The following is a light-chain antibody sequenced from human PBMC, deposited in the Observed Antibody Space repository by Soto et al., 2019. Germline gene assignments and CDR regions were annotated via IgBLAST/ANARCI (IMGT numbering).Light chain of an antibody. Sequence: QSALTQPPSASGSLGQSVTISCTGTSSDVGGYRFVSWYQQHPGKAPKVMIYEVNKRPSGVPDRFSGSKSGSTASLTVSGRQAEDEADYYCCSYAGNNNVVFGGGTKLTVL. J-gene: IGLJ3*02. V-gene: IGLV2-8*01. CDR1: SSDVGGYRF. CDR2: EVN. CDR3: CSYAGNNNVV.